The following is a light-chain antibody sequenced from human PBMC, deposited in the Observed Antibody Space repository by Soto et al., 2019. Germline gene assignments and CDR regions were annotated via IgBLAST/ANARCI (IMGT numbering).Light chain of an antibody. CDR1: NIGSKS. J-gene: IGLJ2*01. CDR3: QVGESSSGYVV. Sequence: SYELTQPPSVSVAPGKTARITCGGNNIGSKSVHWYQQKPGQAPVLVIYYDSDRPSGIPERFSGSNSGNPATLTISRVEAGDEADYYCQVGESSSGYVVFRGRTKLTVL. CDR2: YDS. V-gene: IGLV3-21*01.